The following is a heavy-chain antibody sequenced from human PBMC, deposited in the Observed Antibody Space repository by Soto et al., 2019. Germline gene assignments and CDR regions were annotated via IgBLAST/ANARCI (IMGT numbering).Heavy chain of an antibody. V-gene: IGHV4-39*01. CDR2: IYYSGST. CDR3: ARQDGYYHDY. J-gene: IGHJ4*02. CDR1: GGSISSSSYY. D-gene: IGHD3-10*01. Sequence: PSETLSLTCTVSGGSISSSSYYWGWIRQPPGKGLEWIGSIYYSGSTYYNPSLKSRVTISVDTSKNQFSLKLSSVTAADTAVYYCARQDGYYHDYWGQGTLVTVSS.